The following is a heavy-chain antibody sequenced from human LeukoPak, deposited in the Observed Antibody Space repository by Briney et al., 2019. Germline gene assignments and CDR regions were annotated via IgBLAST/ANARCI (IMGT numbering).Heavy chain of an antibody. CDR2: VSGSGGST. J-gene: IGHJ4*02. CDR3: AKDLDIVATITGN. D-gene: IGHD5-12*01. V-gene: IGHV3-23*01. Sequence: GGSLRLSCAASGFTFSSYAMSWVRQAPGKGLGWVSGVSGSGGSTYYADSVKGRFTISRDNSKNTLYLQMNSLRAEDTAVYYCAKDLDIVATITGNWGQGTLATVSS. CDR1: GFTFSSYA.